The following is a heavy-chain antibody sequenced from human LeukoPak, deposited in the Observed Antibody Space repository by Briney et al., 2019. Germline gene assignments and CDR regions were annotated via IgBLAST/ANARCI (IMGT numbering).Heavy chain of an antibody. CDR1: GFTFSSYG. D-gene: IGHD2-2*01. CDR2: IRYDGSNK. CDR3: AKDRYCSSTGCYEPNWTHFDY. V-gene: IGHV3-30*02. Sequence: GGSLRLSCAASGFTFSSYGMHWVRQAPGKGLEWVAFIRYDGSNKYYADSVKGRFTISRDNSKNTLYLQMNSLRAEDTAVYYCAKDRYCSSTGCYEPNWTHFDYWGQGTLVTVSS. J-gene: IGHJ4*02.